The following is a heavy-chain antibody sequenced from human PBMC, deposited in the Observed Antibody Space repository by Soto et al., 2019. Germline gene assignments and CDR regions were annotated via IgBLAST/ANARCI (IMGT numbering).Heavy chain of an antibody. V-gene: IGHV3-23*01. CDR2: ISGSGGST. D-gene: IGHD5-12*01. CDR3: AKSWIRFPPA. J-gene: IGHJ5*02. Sequence: QSGGSLRLSCAASGFTVSSNYMSWVRQAPGKGLEWVSAISGSGGSTYYADSVKGRFTISRDNSKNTLYLQMNSLRAEDTAVYYCAKSWIRFPPAWGQGTLVTVSS. CDR1: GFTVSSNY.